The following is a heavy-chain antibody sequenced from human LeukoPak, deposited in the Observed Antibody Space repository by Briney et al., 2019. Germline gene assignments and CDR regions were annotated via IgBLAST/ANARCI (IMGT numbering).Heavy chain of an antibody. CDR1: GGSISSSSYY. V-gene: IGHV4-39*07. J-gene: IGHJ3*02. Sequence: SETLSLTCTVSGGSISSSSYYWGWIRQPPGKGLEWIGSIYYSGSTNYNPSLKSRVTISVDTSKNQFSLKLSSVTAADTAVYYCARDSGQWLVRVGAFDIWGQGTMVTVSS. CDR3: ARDSGQWLVRVGAFDI. D-gene: IGHD6-19*01. CDR2: IYYSGST.